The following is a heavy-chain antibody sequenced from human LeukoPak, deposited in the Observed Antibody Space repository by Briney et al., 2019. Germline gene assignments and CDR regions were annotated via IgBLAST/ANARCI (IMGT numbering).Heavy chain of an antibody. CDR1: GDSISNYY. D-gene: IGHD6-13*01. Sequence: SETLSLTCIASGDSISNYYWSWLRQPAGKGLEWIGRIYTSGSTNYNPSLKSRVTMSVDTSKNQFSLKLSSVTAADTAVYYCAREAAAGTFYFDYWGQGTLVTVSS. CDR3: AREAAAGTFYFDY. CDR2: IYTSGST. J-gene: IGHJ4*02. V-gene: IGHV4-4*07.